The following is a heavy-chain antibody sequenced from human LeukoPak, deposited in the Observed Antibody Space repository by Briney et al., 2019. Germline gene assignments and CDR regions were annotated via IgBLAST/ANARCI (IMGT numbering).Heavy chain of an antibody. V-gene: IGHV1-2*02. Sequence: ASVKVSCKTSGYSFTDYYMHWVRRAPGQGLEWMGWINPNSGGTSSAQKFQGRVTMTRDTSITTVYMEVNWLTSDDTAMYYCARADRLHGGPYLIGPWGQGTLVTVFS. CDR1: GYSFTDYY. D-gene: IGHD3-16*01. CDR2: INPNSGGT. J-gene: IGHJ5*02. CDR3: ARADRLHGGPYLIGP.